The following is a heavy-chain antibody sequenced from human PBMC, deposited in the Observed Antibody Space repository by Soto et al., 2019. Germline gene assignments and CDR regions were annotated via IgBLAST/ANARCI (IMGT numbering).Heavy chain of an antibody. D-gene: IGHD3-9*01. V-gene: IGHV1-18*01. Sequence: ASGKGSCKASGYTFTSYGISWVRQAPGQGLEWMGWISAYNGNTNYAQKLQGRVTMTTDTSTSTAYMELRSLRSDDTAVYYCARGRSPRQYFDWLLGYWGQGTLVTV. CDR1: GYTFTSYG. J-gene: IGHJ4*02. CDR2: ISAYNGNT. CDR3: ARGRSPRQYFDWLLGY.